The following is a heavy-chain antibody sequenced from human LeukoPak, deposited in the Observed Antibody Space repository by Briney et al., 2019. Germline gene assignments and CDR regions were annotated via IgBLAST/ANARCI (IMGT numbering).Heavy chain of an antibody. CDR1: GVSISSDKYY. CDR2: MYYSGST. D-gene: IGHD2-21*01. CDR3: ATPYCGTISCLDVFDI. J-gene: IGHJ3*02. Sequence: PSETLSLTCTVSGVSISSDKYYWGWIRQRPGRGREWIVYMYYSGSTSYSPSLKSRVSISLDTPKSQFSLKLSSVTAADTAVYYCATPYCGTISCLDVFDIWGQGTMVTVSS. V-gene: IGHV4-31*03.